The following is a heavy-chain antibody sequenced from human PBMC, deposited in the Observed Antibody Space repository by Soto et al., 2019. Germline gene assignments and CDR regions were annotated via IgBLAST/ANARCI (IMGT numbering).Heavy chain of an antibody. CDR1: GGSISSGSSY. Sequence: SETLSLTCTVSGGSISSGSSYWGWIRQPPGKGLEWIGSIYYSGSTYYNPALKSRVTTSVDTSKSQFSLKLSSVTAADTAVFFCARHIYYGSGSSLGYFDYWGQGTLVTVSS. CDR3: ARHIYYGSGSSLGYFDY. CDR2: IYYSGST. J-gene: IGHJ4*02. V-gene: IGHV4-39*01. D-gene: IGHD3-10*01.